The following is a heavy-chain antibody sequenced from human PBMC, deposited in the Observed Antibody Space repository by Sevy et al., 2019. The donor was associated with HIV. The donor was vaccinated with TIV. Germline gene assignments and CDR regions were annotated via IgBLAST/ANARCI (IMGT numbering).Heavy chain of an antibody. CDR3: ANPLNYYDSPSAY. J-gene: IGHJ4*02. CDR1: GFTFSYYD. V-gene: IGHV3-21*04. Sequence: GGSLRLSCAASGFTFSYYDMNWVRQAPGKGLEWVSSISSGSSYIFYADSVKGRFTISRDNAKNSLSLQMNSLRAEDTAVYYCANPLNYYDSPSAYWGQGTLVTVSS. D-gene: IGHD3-22*01. CDR2: ISSGSSYI.